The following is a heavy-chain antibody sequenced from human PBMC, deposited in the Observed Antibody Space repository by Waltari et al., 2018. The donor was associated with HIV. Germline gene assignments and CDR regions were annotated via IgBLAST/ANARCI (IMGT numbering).Heavy chain of an antibody. D-gene: IGHD3-10*01. V-gene: IGHV4-4*07. CDR1: GGSISGYY. Sequence: QVQLQESGPGLVKPSETLSLTCTVSGGSISGYYWRWIRQPAGKGLEWIGQIYISGSTNYNPSLKSRVTMSLDASKNLFSLKMRSVTAADTAVYYCARENILLLFGESYYNYYGMDVWGQGTTVTVSS. CDR2: IYISGST. CDR3: ARENILLLFGESYYNYYGMDV. J-gene: IGHJ6*02.